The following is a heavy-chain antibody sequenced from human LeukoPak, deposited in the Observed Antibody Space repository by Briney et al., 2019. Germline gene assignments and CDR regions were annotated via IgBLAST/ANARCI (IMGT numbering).Heavy chain of an antibody. CDR2: IWYDGSNK. CDR1: GFTFSSYG. J-gene: IGHJ6*02. V-gene: IGHV3-33*06. Sequence: GGSLRLSCAASGFTFSSYGMHWVRQAPGKGLEWVAVIWYDGSNKYYADSVKGRFTISRDNSKNTLYLQMNSLRAEDTAVYYCAKDGSYDSSGYLPPYGMDVWGQGTTVTVSS. D-gene: IGHD3-22*01. CDR3: AKDGSYDSSGYLPPYGMDV.